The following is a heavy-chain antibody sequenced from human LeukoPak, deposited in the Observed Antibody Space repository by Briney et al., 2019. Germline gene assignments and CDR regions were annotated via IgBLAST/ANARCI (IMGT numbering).Heavy chain of an antibody. D-gene: IGHD3-22*01. V-gene: IGHV1-18*01. CDR3: AREYYYDSSEGWFDR. CDR2: ISAYNGNR. CDR1: GYTFTSYG. Sequence: ALVKVSCKASGYTFTSYGISWVRQAPGRGLEWMGWISAYNGNRNYAQKLQGRVTMTTDTSTSTVYMELRSLRSDDTAVYYCAREYYYDSSEGWFDRWGPGTLVTVSS. J-gene: IGHJ5*02.